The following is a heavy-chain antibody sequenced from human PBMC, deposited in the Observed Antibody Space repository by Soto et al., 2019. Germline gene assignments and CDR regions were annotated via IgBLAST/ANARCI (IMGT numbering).Heavy chain of an antibody. CDR3: AKAGPEPDYYGSGSYYNVDWFDP. Sequence: PGGALRLSCAAPGFTFSSYAMSWVRQAPGKGLEWVSAISGSGGSTYYADSVKGRFTISRDNSKNTLYLQMNSLRAEDTAVYYCAKAGPEPDYYGSGSYYNVDWFDPWGQGTLVTVSS. J-gene: IGHJ5*02. CDR1: GFTFSSYA. CDR2: ISGSGGST. D-gene: IGHD3-10*01. V-gene: IGHV3-23*01.